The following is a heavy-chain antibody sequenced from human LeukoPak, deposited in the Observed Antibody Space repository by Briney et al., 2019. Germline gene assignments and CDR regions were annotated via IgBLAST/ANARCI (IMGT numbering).Heavy chain of an antibody. Sequence: GGSLRLSCVVSGLSVNNLVLDWVRQAPGTGLEWVAGITGSGDGAYYADSVEGRFTVSRDNSERILFLQMDSVRDEDSAVYYCAFCSSSRCYTGAPSEHWGLGTLVTVSS. J-gene: IGHJ1*01. V-gene: IGHV3-23*01. D-gene: IGHD2-2*02. CDR2: ITGSGDGA. CDR3: AFCSSSRCYTGAPSEH. CDR1: GLSVNNLV.